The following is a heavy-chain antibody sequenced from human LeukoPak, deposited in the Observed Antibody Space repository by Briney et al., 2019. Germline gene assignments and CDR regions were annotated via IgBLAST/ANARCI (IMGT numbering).Heavy chain of an antibody. CDR3: AELGITTIGGV. CDR2: ISSSGSTI. Sequence: GGSLRLSCSASGFTFSSYEMKWVRQAPGKGLEWVSYISSSGSTIYYADSVKGRFTISRDHAKHSLYLQMNRLRAEDTAVYYCAELGITTIGGVWGKGTTVTISS. J-gene: IGHJ6*04. V-gene: IGHV3-48*03. CDR1: GFTFSSYE. D-gene: IGHD3-10*02.